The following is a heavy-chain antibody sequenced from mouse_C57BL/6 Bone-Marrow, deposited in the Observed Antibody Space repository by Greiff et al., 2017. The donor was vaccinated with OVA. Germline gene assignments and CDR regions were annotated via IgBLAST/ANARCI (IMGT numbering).Heavy chain of an antibody. J-gene: IGHJ2*01. V-gene: IGHV5-12*01. CDR2: ISNGGGST. CDR1: GFTFSDYY. CDR3: ARQRGNYVDFDY. D-gene: IGHD2-1*01. Sequence: EVKVVESGGGLVQPGGSLKLSCAASGFTFSDYYMYWVRQTPEKRLEWVAYISNGGGSTYYPDTVKGRFTISRDNAKNTLYLQMSRLKSEDTAMYYCARQRGNYVDFDYWGQGTTLTVSS.